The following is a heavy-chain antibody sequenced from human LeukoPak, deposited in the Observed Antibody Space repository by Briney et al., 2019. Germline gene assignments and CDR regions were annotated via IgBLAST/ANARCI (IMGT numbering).Heavy chain of an antibody. CDR1: GFTFSSYW. D-gene: IGHD6-25*01. CDR2: INSDGSST. J-gene: IGHJ3*02. V-gene: IGHV3-74*01. Sequence: PGGSLRLSCAASGFTFSSYWMHWVRHAPGKGLVWVSRINSDGSSTSYADSVKGRFTISRDNAKNTLYLQMNSLRAEDTAVYYCARRSAAKDAFDIWGQGTMVTVSS. CDR3: ARRSAAKDAFDI.